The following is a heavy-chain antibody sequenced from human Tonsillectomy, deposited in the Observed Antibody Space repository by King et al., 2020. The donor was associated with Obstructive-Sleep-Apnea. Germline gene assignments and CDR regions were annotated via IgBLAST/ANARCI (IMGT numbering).Heavy chain of an antibody. D-gene: IGHD3-10*01. CDR3: TRYYYGSGNVYYFDY. Sequence: VQLVESGGGLVKPGGSLRLSCAASGFTFSNAWMSWVRQAPGKGLEWVGRIKSKTDGGTTDYAAPVKGRFTISRDDSKNTLYLQMNSLKTEVTAVYYCTRYYYGSGNVYYFDYWGQGTLVTVSS. J-gene: IGHJ4*02. V-gene: IGHV3-15*01. CDR2: IKSKTDGGTT. CDR1: GFTFSNAW.